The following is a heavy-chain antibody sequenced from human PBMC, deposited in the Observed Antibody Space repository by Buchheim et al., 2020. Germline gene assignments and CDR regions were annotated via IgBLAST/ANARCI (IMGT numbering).Heavy chain of an antibody. V-gene: IGHV4-39*07. D-gene: IGHD3-10*01. CDR2: IYYSGNT. Sequence: QLQLQESGPGLVKPSETLSLNCIVSGGSIGSTNSFWGWIRQPPGKGLEWIGSIYYSGNTYYNPSLKSRVTISLEKSKNQFSLKLTSVTAADTAVYYCARDPSAYVTLVRGVDGMDVWGQGTT. CDR1: GGSIGSTNSF. J-gene: IGHJ6*02. CDR3: ARDPSAYVTLVRGVDGMDV.